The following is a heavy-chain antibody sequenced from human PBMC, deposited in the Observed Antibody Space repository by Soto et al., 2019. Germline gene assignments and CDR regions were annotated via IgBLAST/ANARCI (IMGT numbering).Heavy chain of an antibody. CDR2: IDNSGGIT. V-gene: IGHV3-23*05. J-gene: IGHJ4*02. Sequence: GSLRLSCAASGFTFSTYAMSWVRQAPVKGLEWVSTIDNSGGITYYADSVKGRFTISRDNSKNTLYLQMNSLRAEDTAVYYCAKGGYNYGFLFDCWGQGTLVTVSS. CDR1: GFTFSTYA. CDR3: AKGGYNYGFLFDC. D-gene: IGHD5-18*01.